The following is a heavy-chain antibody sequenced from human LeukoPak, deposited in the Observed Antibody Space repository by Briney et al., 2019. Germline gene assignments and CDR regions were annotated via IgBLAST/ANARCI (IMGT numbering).Heavy chain of an antibody. D-gene: IGHD4-23*01. CDR3: ARGGRNGGLKY. CDR2: INHSGST. Sequence: SETLSRTCAVYGGSFSGYYWSWIRQPPGKGLEWIGEINHSGSTNYNPSLKSRVTISVDTSKNQFSLKLSSVTAADTAVYYCARGGRNGGLKYWGQGTLVTVSS. CDR1: GGSFSGYY. V-gene: IGHV4-34*01. J-gene: IGHJ4*02.